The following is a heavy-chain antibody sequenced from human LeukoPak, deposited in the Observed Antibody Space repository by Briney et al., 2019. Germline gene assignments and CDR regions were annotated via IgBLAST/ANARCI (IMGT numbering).Heavy chain of an antibody. V-gene: IGHV1-69*04. Sequence: GASVKVSCKASGGTFSSYAISWVRQAPGQGLEWMGRIIPILGIANYAQKFQGRVTITADKSTSTAYMELSSLRSEDTAVYYCARKDTAMGHFDYWGQGTLVTVSS. CDR3: ARKDTAMGHFDY. J-gene: IGHJ4*02. CDR1: GGTFSSYA. D-gene: IGHD5-18*01. CDR2: IIPILGIA.